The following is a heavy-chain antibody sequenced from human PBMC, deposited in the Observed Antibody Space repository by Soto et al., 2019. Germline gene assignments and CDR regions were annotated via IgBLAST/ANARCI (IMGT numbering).Heavy chain of an antibody. J-gene: IGHJ4*02. V-gene: IGHV3-23*01. CDR3: ARRGPGTYFDY. CDR2: ISGSGGST. D-gene: IGHD6-13*01. Sequence: EVQLLDSGGGLVQPGGSLRLSCAASGFTFSSYAMNWVRQAPGKGLEWVSVISGSGGSTYYADSVKGRFTISRDNSKNTQYLQRNSLRAEDTAVYYCARRGPGTYFDYWGQGTLVTVSS. CDR1: GFTFSSYA.